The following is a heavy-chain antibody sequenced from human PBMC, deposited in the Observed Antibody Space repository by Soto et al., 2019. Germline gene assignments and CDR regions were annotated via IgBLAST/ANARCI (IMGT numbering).Heavy chain of an antibody. V-gene: IGHV3-9*01. Sequence: EVQLVESGGGWVQPGRSLRLSCAASGFTFDVYAMHWVGQAPGKGLEWVSGINYNRGSVGYADSVKGRFTISRDNAKNSLHLQMNSLRAEDTAVYYCAKDISLRGWVYLVVEYWGQGTLVTVSP. D-gene: IGHD6-13*01. CDR2: INYNRGSV. CDR3: AKDISLRGWVYLVVEY. CDR1: GFTFDVYA. J-gene: IGHJ4*02.